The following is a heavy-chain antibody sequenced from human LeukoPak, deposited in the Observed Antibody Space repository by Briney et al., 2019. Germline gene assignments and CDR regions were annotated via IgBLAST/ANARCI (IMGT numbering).Heavy chain of an antibody. CDR1: GFTFSSYS. D-gene: IGHD3-10*01. Sequence: GGSLRLSCAASGFTFSSYSMNWVRQAPGKGLEWVSSISSSSSYIYYADSVKGRFTISRDNAKNSLYLQMNSLRAEDTAVYYCAKDAYYGSGSYGHYYYYMDVWGKGTTVTISS. J-gene: IGHJ6*03. CDR3: AKDAYYGSGSYGHYYYYMDV. V-gene: IGHV3-21*01. CDR2: ISSSSSYI.